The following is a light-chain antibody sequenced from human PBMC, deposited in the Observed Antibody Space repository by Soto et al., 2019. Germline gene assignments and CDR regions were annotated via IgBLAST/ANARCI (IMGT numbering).Light chain of an antibody. CDR3: HPYGSLPPLT. V-gene: IGKV3-20*01. Sequence: VLTQSPATLSLTTGERATLSCRASQSVNSSHVAWYQQKPGQAPRLLIYGAASRATGIPDRFSGSGSGTDFTLTISRLVPEDDVMRDCHPYGSLPPLTFGEGTMPDIK. CDR1: QSVNSSH. J-gene: IGKJ4*01. CDR2: GAA.